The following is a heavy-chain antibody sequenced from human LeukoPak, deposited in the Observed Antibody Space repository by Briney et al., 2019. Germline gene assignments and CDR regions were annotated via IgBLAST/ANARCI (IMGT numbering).Heavy chain of an antibody. CDR3: ARHNSPPASGRLLYFDY. J-gene: IGHJ4*02. D-gene: IGHD5-12*01. CDR2: ISHSGNT. V-gene: IGHV4-38-2*01. Sequence: SETLSPTCDVYGYSISSLYYWGWIRQPPEKGLEWVGSISHSGNTYYHPSLKSRVTISIDTSKDQFSLKLSSMTAADTAVYYCARHNSPPASGRLLYFDYWGQGTLVTVSS. CDR1: GYSISSLYY.